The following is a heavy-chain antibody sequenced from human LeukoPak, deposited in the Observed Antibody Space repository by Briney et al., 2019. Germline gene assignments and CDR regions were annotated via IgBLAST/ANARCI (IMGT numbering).Heavy chain of an antibody. CDR2: INPNSGSR. V-gene: IGHV1-2*02. CDR1: GYTFTGYY. Sequence: GASVKVSCKAFGYTFTGYYMHWVRQAPGHGLEWMGWINPNSGSRSYAQKFQGRVTMTRDTSISTAHMELSRLKSDDTAVYYCARGDGYSYGYLGYWGQGTLVTVSS. J-gene: IGHJ4*02. CDR3: ARGDGYSYGYLGY. D-gene: IGHD5-18*01.